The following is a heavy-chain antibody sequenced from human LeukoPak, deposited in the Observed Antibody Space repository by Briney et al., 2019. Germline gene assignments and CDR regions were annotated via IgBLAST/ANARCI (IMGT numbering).Heavy chain of an antibody. CDR1: GLTFSGYD. CDR3: ARSLPYGTTWYGRSDF. Sequence: PGGSPRLSCAASGLTFSGYDMHWVRQAPGKGLEWVANIRQDGDTKYYVDSVKGRFTISRDNAMNSLYLQMNSLRAEDTAIYYCARSLPYGTTWYGRSDFWGQGTLVTVSS. D-gene: IGHD6-13*01. CDR2: IRQDGDTK. V-gene: IGHV3-7*03. J-gene: IGHJ4*02.